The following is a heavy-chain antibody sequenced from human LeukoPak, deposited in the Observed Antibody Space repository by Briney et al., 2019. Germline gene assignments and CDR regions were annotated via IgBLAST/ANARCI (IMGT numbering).Heavy chain of an antibody. CDR3: ARDPINIATAANGFDY. CDR1: GFTFSSYA. D-gene: IGHD6-13*01. V-gene: IGHV3-21*01. Sequence: PGGSLRLSCAASGFTFSSYAMSWVRQAPGKGLEWVSSISSSSSYIYYADSVKGRFTISRDNAKNSLYLQMNSLRVEDTALYYCARDPINIATAANGFDYWGQGTLVTVSS. CDR2: ISSSSSYI. J-gene: IGHJ4*02.